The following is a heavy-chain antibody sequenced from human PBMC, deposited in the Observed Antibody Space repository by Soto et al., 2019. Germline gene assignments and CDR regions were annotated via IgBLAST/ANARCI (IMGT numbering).Heavy chain of an antibody. V-gene: IGHV1-2*02. CDR2: INPNSGGT. CDR3: ARGGSIAARLRWFDP. Sequence: QVPLVQSGAEVKKPGASVKVSCKASGYTFTGYYMHWVRQAPGQGLEWMGWINPNSGGTNYAQKFQGRVTMTRDTSISTAYMELRRLRSDDTAVYYCARGGSIAARLRWFDPWGQGTLVTVSS. J-gene: IGHJ5*02. CDR1: GYTFTGYY. D-gene: IGHD6-6*01.